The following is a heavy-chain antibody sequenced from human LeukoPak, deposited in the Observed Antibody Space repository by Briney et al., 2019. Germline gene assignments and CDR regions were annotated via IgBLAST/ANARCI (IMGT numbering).Heavy chain of an antibody. D-gene: IGHD3-16*01. J-gene: IGHJ5*02. CDR2: MRSDGTSK. Sequence: GGSLRLSGVASGFSLTTYGMLWVRQAPGKGLQWVAFMRSDGTSKYYGDSVEGRFTISRDNSKSTLYLLMNSLSAEDTGIYYCAKDRPIKGGFDPWGQGTPVSVSS. V-gene: IGHV3-30*02. CDR3: AKDRPIKGGFDP. CDR1: GFSLTTYG.